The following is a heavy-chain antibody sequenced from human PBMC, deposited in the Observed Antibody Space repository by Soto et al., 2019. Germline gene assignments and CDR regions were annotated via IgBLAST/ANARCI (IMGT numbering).Heavy chain of an antibody. CDR3: ARDLKGSSGWYFWFDP. J-gene: IGHJ5*02. D-gene: IGHD6-13*01. CDR2: ITSSSSYM. CDR1: GFTVSSNY. V-gene: IGHV3-21*01. Sequence: GGSLRLSCAASGFTVSSNYMSWVRQAPGKGLEWVSSITSSSSYMYYADSVKGRFTISRDNAKKSMSLQMNSLRAEDTAVYYCARDLKGSSGWYFWFDPWGQGTLVTVSS.